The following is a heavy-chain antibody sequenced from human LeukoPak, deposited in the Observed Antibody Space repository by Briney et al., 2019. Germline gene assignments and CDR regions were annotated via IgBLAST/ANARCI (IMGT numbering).Heavy chain of an antibody. CDR2: ISYDGSNK. CDR3: APDAFDI. V-gene: IGHV3-30*03. CDR1: GFTFSSYA. Sequence: GGSLRLSCAASGFTFSSYAMSWVRQGPGKGLEWVAVISYDGSNKYYADSVKGRFTISRDNSKNTLYLQMNSLRAEDTAVYYCAPDAFDIWGQGTMVTVSS. J-gene: IGHJ3*02.